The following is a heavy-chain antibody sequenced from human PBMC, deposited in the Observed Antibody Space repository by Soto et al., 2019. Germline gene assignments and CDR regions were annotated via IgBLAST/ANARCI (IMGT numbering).Heavy chain of an antibody. CDR1: GFTFSSYA. CDR3: ASTPWNYGENRYFDY. CDR2: ISGRGDKT. Sequence: GGSLRLSCAASGFTFSSYAMNWVRQAPGKGLEWVSSISGRGDKTYDADSVKGRFTISRDYSKNTLYLQMNSLRAEDTAVYYCASTPWNYGENRYFDYWGQGTLVTVSS. V-gene: IGHV3-23*01. D-gene: IGHD1-7*01. J-gene: IGHJ4*02.